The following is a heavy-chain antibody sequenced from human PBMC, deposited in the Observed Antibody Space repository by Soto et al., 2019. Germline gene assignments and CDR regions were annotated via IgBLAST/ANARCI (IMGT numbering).Heavy chain of an antibody. CDR1: GYTFTAYY. V-gene: IGHV1-2*06. CDR3: AREGIAAHTYFDY. CDR2: INPKTGDT. J-gene: IGHJ4*02. Sequence: ASVKVSCKASGYTFTAYYMYWVRQAPGQGLEWVGRINPKTGDTNYAPEFQGRVTITADESTSTAYMELSSLRSEDTAVYYCAREGIAAHTYFDYWGQGTLVTVSS. D-gene: IGHD6-13*01.